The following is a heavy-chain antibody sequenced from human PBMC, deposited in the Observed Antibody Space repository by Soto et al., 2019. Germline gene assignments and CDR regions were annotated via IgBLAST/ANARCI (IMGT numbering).Heavy chain of an antibody. CDR3: ASFRVPI. V-gene: IGHV3-74*01. CDR1: XXXXXXYW. J-gene: IGHJ3*02. CDR2: INIDGSST. Sequence: EVQLVESGGGLVQXGGSLRLXCAXXXXXXXXYWMHWVRQAPGEGLVWVSRINIDGSSTSYADSVKGRFTISRDNAKNTLYLQMNSLRAEDTAIYYCASFRVPIWGQGTMVTVST. D-gene: IGHD3-3*01.